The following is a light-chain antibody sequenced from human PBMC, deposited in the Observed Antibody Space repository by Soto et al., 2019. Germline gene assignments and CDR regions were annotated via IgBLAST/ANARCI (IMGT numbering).Light chain of an antibody. Sequence: EIVLTQSQDTLSLSPGERATLSCRASQSVSSYLAWYQQKPGQAPRLLIYDASNRATGIPARFSGSGSGTDFTLTISSLEPEDFAVYYCQQRSNWPPLTFGGGTKVDIK. CDR1: QSVSSY. CDR3: QQRSNWPPLT. CDR2: DAS. V-gene: IGKV3-11*01. J-gene: IGKJ4*01.